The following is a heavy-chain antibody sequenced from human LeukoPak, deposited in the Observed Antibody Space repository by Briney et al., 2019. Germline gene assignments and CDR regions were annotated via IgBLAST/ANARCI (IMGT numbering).Heavy chain of an antibody. CDR3: AKSNGYGLIDI. CDR1: GGSFSGYY. CDR2: IFYSGST. V-gene: IGHV4-34*12. D-gene: IGHD3-10*01. J-gene: IGHJ3*02. Sequence: SETLSLTCAVYGGSFSGYYWSWIRQPPGKALEWIGNIFYSGSTYYSPSLKSRVTISLDTSRNQFSLKLNSVTAADTAVYYCAKSNGYGLIDIWGQGTMVTVSS.